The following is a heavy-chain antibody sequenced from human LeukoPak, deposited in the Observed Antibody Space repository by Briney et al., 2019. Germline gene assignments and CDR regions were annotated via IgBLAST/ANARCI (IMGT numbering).Heavy chain of an antibody. CDR2: ISGSGDNT. CDR1: GFTFSSYS. D-gene: IGHD6-19*01. CDR3: AKGLGTDHTQYSSGWYLPYYYYMDV. J-gene: IGHJ6*03. V-gene: IGHV3-23*01. Sequence: TGGSLRLSCAASGFTFSSYSMNWVRQAPGKGLEWVSAISGSGDNTYYADSVKGRFTISRDNSKNTLYLQMNSLRAEDTAVYYCAKGLGTDHTQYSSGWYLPYYYYMDVWGKGTTVTVSS.